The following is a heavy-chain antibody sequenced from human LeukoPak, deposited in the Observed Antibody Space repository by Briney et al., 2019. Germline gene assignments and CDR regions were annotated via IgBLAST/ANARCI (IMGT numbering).Heavy chain of an antibody. CDR3: ARGGYGDYVSSDWFDP. CDR2: RHSSGTT. Sequence: PSETLSLTCTVSGGSINNYWWAWIRQPPGMGLEWIGYRHSSGTTSYNLSLESRVTISIDTFRNQFSLKLNSVTAADTAVYYCARGGYGDYVSSDWFDPWGQGTLVTVSS. D-gene: IGHD4-17*01. CDR1: GGSINNYW. V-gene: IGHV4-59*12. J-gene: IGHJ5*02.